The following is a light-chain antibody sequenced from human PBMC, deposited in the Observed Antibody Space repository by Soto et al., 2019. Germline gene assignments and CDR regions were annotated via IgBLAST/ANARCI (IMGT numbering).Light chain of an antibody. V-gene: IGLV2-23*02. CDR2: EVN. CDR3: CSYAGYSTYV. Sequence: QSALAQPASVSGFPGQSITISCSGTNSDIGSYNHVSWYQQHPGKAPKLLIYEVNNRPSGVSHRFSGSKSGNTASLTISGLQAEDEGDYYCCSYAGYSTYVFGTGTKVTVL. J-gene: IGLJ1*01. CDR1: NSDIGSYNH.